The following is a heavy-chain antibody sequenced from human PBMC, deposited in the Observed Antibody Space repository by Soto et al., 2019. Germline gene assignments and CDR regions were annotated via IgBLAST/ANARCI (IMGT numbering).Heavy chain of an antibody. V-gene: IGHV5-51*01. CDR3: AGNQGYSSGWYYFEY. J-gene: IGHJ4*02. D-gene: IGHD6-19*01. CDR1: GYSFTSYW. Sequence: GESLKISCKGSGYSFTSYWIVWVRQMPGKGLEWMGIIYPGDSDTRYSPSFQGQVTISADKSISTAYLQWSSLKASDTAMYYCAGNQGYSSGWYYFEYWGQGTLVTVSS. CDR2: IYPGDSDT.